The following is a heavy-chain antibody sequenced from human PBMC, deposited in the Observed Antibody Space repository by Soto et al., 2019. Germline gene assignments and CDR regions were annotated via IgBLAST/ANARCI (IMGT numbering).Heavy chain of an antibody. V-gene: IGHV1-69*02. D-gene: IGHD3-10*01. J-gene: IGHJ5*02. CDR3: ESFTMVRGVNNWFDP. Sequence: SVRVSCKASGGTFSSYTISWVRQPPGQGLEWMGRIIPILGIANYAQKFQGRVTITADKSTSTAYMELSSLSSEESAVYYCESFTMVRGVNNWFDPWGQGTLVTVSS. CDR2: IIPILGIA. CDR1: GGTFSSYT.